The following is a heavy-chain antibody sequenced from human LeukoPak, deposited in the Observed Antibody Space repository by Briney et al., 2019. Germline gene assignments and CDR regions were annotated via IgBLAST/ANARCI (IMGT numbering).Heavy chain of an antibody. J-gene: IGHJ4*02. CDR1: GGSISSGGYY. CDR2: IYYSGST. D-gene: IGHD6-19*01. Sequence: SQTLSLTCTVSGGSISSGGYYWSWIRQHPGKGLEWIGYIYYSGSTYYSPSLKSRVTISVDTSKNQFSPKLSSVTAADTAVYYCATGYSRGSHQSWGQGTLVTVSS. CDR3: ATGYSRGSHQS. V-gene: IGHV4-31*03.